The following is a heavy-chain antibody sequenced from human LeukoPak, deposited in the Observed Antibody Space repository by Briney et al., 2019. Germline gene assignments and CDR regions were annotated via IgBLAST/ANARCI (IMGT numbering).Heavy chain of an antibody. CDR1: GFTFDDDA. D-gene: IGHD2-8*01. Sequence: GGSLRLSCAASGFTFDDDAMQWVRQAPGKGLEWVSGISWNSGSIGYADSVKGRFTISRDNAKHSLYLQINSLRAEDTAVYYCARDLAEEDIVLIDPSYWGQGTLVTVSS. J-gene: IGHJ4*02. CDR2: ISWNSGSI. CDR3: ARDLAEEDIVLIDPSY. V-gene: IGHV3-9*01.